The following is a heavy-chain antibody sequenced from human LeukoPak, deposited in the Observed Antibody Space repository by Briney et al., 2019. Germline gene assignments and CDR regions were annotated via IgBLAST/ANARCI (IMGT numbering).Heavy chain of an antibody. V-gene: IGHV4-59*01. CDR1: GGSISSYY. D-gene: IGHD2-15*01. CDR3: ARVEVVAAISWFDP. CDR2: IYYSGST. Sequence: PSETLSLTCTVSGGSISSYYWSWIRQPPGKGLEWIGYIYYSGSTNYNPSLKSRVTISVDTSKNQFSLKLSSVTAADTAVYYCARVEVVAAISWFDPWGQGTLVTVSS. J-gene: IGHJ5*02.